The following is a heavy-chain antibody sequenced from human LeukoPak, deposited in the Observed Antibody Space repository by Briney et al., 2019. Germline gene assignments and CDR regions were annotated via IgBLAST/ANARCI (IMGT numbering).Heavy chain of an antibody. J-gene: IGHJ6*02. D-gene: IGHD2-2*01. CDR3: AKDHQDIVVVPAATAYYYGMDV. Sequence: GRSRRLSCAASGFTFSSYGMHWVRQAPGKGLEWVAVISYDGSNKYYADSVKGRFTISRDNSKNTLYLQMNSLRAEDTAVYYCAKDHQDIVVVPAATAYYYGMDVWGQGTTVTVSS. V-gene: IGHV3-30*18. CDR2: ISYDGSNK. CDR1: GFTFSSYG.